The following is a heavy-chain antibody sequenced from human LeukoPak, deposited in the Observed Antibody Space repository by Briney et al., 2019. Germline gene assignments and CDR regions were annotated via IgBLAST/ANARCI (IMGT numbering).Heavy chain of an antibody. D-gene: IGHD6-19*01. CDR1: GFTLSNYW. V-gene: IGHV3-21*01. CDR3: ARDIYSSGWYPWDY. CDR2: ISSSSSYI. J-gene: IGHJ4*02. Sequence: GGSLRLSCAVSGFTLSNYWMSWVRQAPGKGLEWVSSISSSSSYIYYADSVKGRFTISRDNAKNSLYLQMNSLRAEDTAVYYCARDIYSSGWYPWDYWGQGTLATVSS.